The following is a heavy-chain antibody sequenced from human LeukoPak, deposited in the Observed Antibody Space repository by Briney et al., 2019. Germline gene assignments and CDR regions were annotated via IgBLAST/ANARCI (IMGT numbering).Heavy chain of an antibody. CDR2: INHSGST. CDR1: GGSFSGYY. J-gene: IGHJ3*02. Sequence: SETLSLTCAVYGGSFSGYYWNWIRQPPGKGLEWIGEINHSGSTNYNPSLQSRVTISVDMSKNQFSLKPTSVTAADTAVYYCASLRTMIGAFDIWGQGTMVTVSS. V-gene: IGHV4-34*01. D-gene: IGHD3-22*01. CDR3: ASLRTMIGAFDI.